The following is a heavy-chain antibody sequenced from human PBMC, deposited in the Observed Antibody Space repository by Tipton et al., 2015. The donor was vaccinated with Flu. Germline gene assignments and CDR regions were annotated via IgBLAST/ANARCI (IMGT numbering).Heavy chain of an antibody. Sequence: TLSLTCAVSGDSISSRYYWAWIRQPPGRGLEWIGNINPNGNAYHNPPLKSRVTISVDRSKNRFSLKVSSVTAADTAVYYCARRDFSNYVSEPKDWFDPWGQGTLVTVSS. CDR1: GDSISSRYY. CDR3: ARRDFSNYVSEPKDWFDP. D-gene: IGHD4-11*01. V-gene: IGHV4-38-2*01. CDR2: INPNGNA. J-gene: IGHJ5*02.